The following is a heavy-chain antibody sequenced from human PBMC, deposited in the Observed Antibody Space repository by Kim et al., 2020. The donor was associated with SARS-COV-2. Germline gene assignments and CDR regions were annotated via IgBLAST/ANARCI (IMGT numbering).Heavy chain of an antibody. J-gene: IGHJ4*02. D-gene: IGHD4-17*01. CDR3: AKDLGGGYGDYDTRSAFDY. CDR2: ISWNSGSI. Sequence: GGSLRLSCAASGFTFGDSAMHWVRQAPGKGLEWVSGISWNSGSIGYADSVKGRFTISRDNAKNSLYLQMNSLRAEDTALYYCAKDLGGGYGDYDTRSAFDYWGQGTLVTVSS. V-gene: IGHV3-9*01. CDR1: GFTFGDSA.